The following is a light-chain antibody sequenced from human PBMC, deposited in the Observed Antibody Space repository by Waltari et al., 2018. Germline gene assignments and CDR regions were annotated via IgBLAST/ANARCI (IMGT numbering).Light chain of an antibody. CDR1: HLGSKW. CDR3: QTWDSNIFV. J-gene: IGLJ1*01. V-gene: IGLV3-1*01. CDR2: ADS. Sequence: SFELTQPSSVSVSPGQTASIACSGDHLGSKWTSWYQQKAGQSPVLVIYADSARPSGFPGRFSAARSGDTVTLNISGTQDLDEADYYCQTWDSNIFVFGPGTKVTVL.